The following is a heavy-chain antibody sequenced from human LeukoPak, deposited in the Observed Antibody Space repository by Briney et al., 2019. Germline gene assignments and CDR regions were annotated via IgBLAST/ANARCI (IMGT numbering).Heavy chain of an antibody. D-gene: IGHD3-10*01. CDR1: GFTVSSYG. J-gene: IGHJ5*02. V-gene: IGHV3-33*01. CDR2: IWYDGSNK. Sequence: PGGSLRLSCAASGFTVSSYGMHWVRQAPGKGLEWVAVIWYDGSNKYYADSVKGRFTISRDTSKNTLYLQMNSLRAEDTAVYYCAREMVRGVFRTTTWFDPWGQGTLVTVSS. CDR3: AREMVRGVFRTTTWFDP.